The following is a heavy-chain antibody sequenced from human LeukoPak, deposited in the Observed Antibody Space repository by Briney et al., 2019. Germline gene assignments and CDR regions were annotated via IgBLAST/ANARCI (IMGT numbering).Heavy chain of an antibody. CDR1: GFNVSSNY. CDR2: IYSGGST. D-gene: IGHD5-24*01. J-gene: IGHJ4*02. Sequence: PGGSLRLSCAASGFNVSSNYMSWVRQAPGKGLEWVSVIYSGGSTYYADSVKGRFTISRVNSKNMLYLQMNSLRAEATAVFYCARDDRDGYTFDYWGQGTLVTVSS. CDR3: ARDDRDGYTFDY. V-gene: IGHV3-53*01.